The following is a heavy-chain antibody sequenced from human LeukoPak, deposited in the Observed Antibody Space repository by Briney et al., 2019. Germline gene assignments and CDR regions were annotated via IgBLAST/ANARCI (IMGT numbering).Heavy chain of an antibody. J-gene: IGHJ6*03. CDR3: TRLVWLVPGAFYYYYYMDV. D-gene: IGHD6-19*01. CDR1: GGSFSGYY. CDR2: INHSGST. V-gene: IGHV4-34*01. Sequence: SETLSLTCAVYGGSFSGYYWSWIRQPPGKWLEWIGEINHSGSTNYNPSLKSRVTISVDTSKNQFSLKLSSVTAADTAVYYCTRLVWLVPGAFYYYYYMDVWGKGTTVTVSS.